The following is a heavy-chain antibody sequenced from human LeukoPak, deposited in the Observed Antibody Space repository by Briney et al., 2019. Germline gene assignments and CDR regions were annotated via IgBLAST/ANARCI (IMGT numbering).Heavy chain of an antibody. CDR3: ARGEADY. V-gene: IGHV3-66*02. J-gene: IGHJ4*02. Sequence: GGSLRLSCAASGVTVSSNNMNWVRQAPGKGLEWVSDIFSGGSTYYADSVKGRFTISRDNSKNTLYLQMDSLRAEDTAVYYCARGEADYWGQGTLVTVPS. CDR1: GVTVSSNN. D-gene: IGHD2-21*01. CDR2: IFSGGST.